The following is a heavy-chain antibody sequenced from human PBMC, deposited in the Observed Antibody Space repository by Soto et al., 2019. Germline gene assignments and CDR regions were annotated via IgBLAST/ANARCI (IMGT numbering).Heavy chain of an antibody. D-gene: IGHD3-16*02. V-gene: IGHV3-7*01. CDR1: GFTFSSYW. J-gene: IGHJ4*02. CDR2: IKEDGSDM. CDR3: ARGRTTIYDYIWGSYRNTPGYSVLGNFDY. Sequence: PGGSLRLSCAASGFTFSSYWMSWVRQAPGKGLEWVANIKEDGSDMYYADSVKGRFTISRDNSKNTLYLQMNSLRAEDTAVYYCARGRTTIYDYIWGSYRNTPGYSVLGNFDYWGQGTLVTVSS.